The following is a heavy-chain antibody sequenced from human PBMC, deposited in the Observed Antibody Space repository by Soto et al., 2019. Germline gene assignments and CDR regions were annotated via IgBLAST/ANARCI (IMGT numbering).Heavy chain of an antibody. J-gene: IGHJ2*01. CDR1: GGAFSSYA. D-gene: IGHD1-20*01. V-gene: IGHV1-69*01. CDR3: ARRRLVYGPWYFDL. Sequence: QVQLVQSGAEVTKPGSSVKVSCKASGGAFSSYAISWVRQAPGQGLEWMGGNLPLFNISNYAQKFQGRVTITADEPTSTAYMDLSILTSADTAVYYCARRRLVYGPWYFDLWGRGTLITVSS. CDR2: NLPLFNIS.